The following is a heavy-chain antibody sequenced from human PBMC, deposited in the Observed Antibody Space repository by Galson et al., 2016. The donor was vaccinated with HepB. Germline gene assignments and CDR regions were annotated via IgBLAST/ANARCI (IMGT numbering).Heavy chain of an antibody. CDR3: TSRGAAVADVY. CDR1: GFTFSDYY. J-gene: IGHJ4*02. Sequence: SLRLSCAASGFTFSDYYMSWIRQAPGKGLEWVSYISTSGSTICHTDSVKGRFTISRDNAKNSLYLQMNSLRAEDTAVYYCTSRGAAVADVYWGQGTLVTVSS. V-gene: IGHV3-11*01. D-gene: IGHD4-23*01. CDR2: ISTSGSTI.